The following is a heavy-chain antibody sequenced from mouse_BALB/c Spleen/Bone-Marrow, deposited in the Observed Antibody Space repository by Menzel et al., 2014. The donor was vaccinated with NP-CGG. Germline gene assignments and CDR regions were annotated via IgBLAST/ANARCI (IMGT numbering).Heavy chain of an antibody. CDR2: ILPGSGST. J-gene: IGHJ2*01. CDR3: ARTKYRYAGYCDY. CDR1: GYTFSSYW. D-gene: IGHD2-14*01. Sequence: VQGVESGTELMKPGASMKISCKATGYTFSSYWIEWVKQRPGHGLEWIGEILPGSGSTNYNEKFKGKATITADTSSKTAYMQLSSLTSEDSAVYYCARTKYRYAGYCDYWGQGTTLTVSS. V-gene: IGHV1-9*01.